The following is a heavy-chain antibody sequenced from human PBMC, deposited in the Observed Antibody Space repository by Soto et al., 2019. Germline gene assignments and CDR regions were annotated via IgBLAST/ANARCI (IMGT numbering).Heavy chain of an antibody. Sequence: QVQLQESGPGLVKPSQTLSLTCTVSGDSIKSADYLRTWIRQPPGEGLESLGYIYYTGTISSTPSLQSRAAISLDTSKNQFSLKLTSATATDTAVYYCVRMKTGGTRPVDHWGQGTLVTVSS. J-gene: IGHJ4*02. CDR3: VRMKTGGTRPVDH. V-gene: IGHV4-30-4*01. CDR2: IYYTGTI. D-gene: IGHD2-8*02. CDR1: GDSIKSADYL.